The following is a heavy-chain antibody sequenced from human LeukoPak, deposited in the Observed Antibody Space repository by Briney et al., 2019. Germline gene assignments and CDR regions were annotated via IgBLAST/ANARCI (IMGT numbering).Heavy chain of an antibody. CDR2: ISSEGYGWTA. V-gene: IGHV3-49*04. J-gene: IGHJ6*02. CDR1: GFTFDNYS. Sequence: GGSLRLSCSASGFTFDNYSMNWVRQAPGKGLEGVGFISSEGYGWTADYAASVKGRFTISRDDSKNIAYLQMNGLEPADTAVYYCSRGRYYYASGRSCGLDVWGQGTTVTVSS. D-gene: IGHD3-10*01. CDR3: SRGRYYYASGRSCGLDV.